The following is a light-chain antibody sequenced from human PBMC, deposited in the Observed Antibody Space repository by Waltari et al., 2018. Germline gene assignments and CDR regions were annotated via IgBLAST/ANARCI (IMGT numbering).Light chain of an antibody. CDR2: AAS. J-gene: IGKJ3*01. CDR1: QSISDY. Sequence: DIQMTQSPSSLSASVGDRVTITCRASQSISDYLNWYQQKPGKAPKLLIYAASNLESGVPSRFSGSGSGTDFTLTISSLQPEDFATYYCQQANSFPPTFGPGTKVDIK. CDR3: QQANSFPPT. V-gene: IGKV1-39*01.